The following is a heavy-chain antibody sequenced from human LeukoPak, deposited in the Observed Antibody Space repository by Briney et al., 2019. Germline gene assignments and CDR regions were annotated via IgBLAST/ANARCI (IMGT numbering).Heavy chain of an antibody. D-gene: IGHD1-26*01. Sequence: GGSLRLSCAVSGITLSNYGMSWVRQAPGKGLEWVAGISDSGGRTNYADSVKGRFTISRDNAKNSLYLQMDSLRAEDTAVYYCATYKNIVGATPLDYWGQGTLVTVSS. CDR3: ATYKNIVGATPLDY. CDR2: ISDSGGRT. V-gene: IGHV3-23*01. J-gene: IGHJ4*02. CDR1: GITLSNYG.